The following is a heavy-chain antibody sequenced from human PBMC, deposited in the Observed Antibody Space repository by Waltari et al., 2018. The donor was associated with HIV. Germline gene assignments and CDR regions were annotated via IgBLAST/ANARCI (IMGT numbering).Heavy chain of an antibody. CDR3: ARDEGFGIDV. V-gene: IGHV3-33*01. Sequence: QVQLVESGGGVVQPGRSLRLSCAASGFTFTNFGFHWVRQAPGKGLRWVAVIWFHVSPEHYADSVKGRFTISRDNSKNKLYLQMGSMRAEDTAVYYCARDEGFGIDVWGQGTLVTVSS. J-gene: IGHJ6*02. CDR1: GFTFTNFG. CDR2: IWFHVSPE.